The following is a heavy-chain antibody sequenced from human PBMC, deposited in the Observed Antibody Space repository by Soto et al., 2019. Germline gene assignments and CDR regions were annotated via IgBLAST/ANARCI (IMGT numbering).Heavy chain of an antibody. Sequence: QVQLQESGPGLVKPSQTLSLTCTVSGGSISSGGYYWSWIRQHPGKGLEWIGYIYYSGSTYYNPSXXXRXXISVDTSKNQFSLKLSSVTAADTAVYYCARVFSDSSSCFDPWGQGTLVTVSS. D-gene: IGHD6-13*01. J-gene: IGHJ5*02. CDR1: GGSISSGGYY. CDR3: ARVFSDSSSCFDP. CDR2: IYYSGST. V-gene: IGHV4-31*03.